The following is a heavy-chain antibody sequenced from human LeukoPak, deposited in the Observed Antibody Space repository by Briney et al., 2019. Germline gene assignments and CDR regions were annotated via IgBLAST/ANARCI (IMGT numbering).Heavy chain of an antibody. J-gene: IGHJ6*02. CDR2: INQKRGST. CDR3: ARLGFWSVHRVYAMDV. Sequence: SETLSLTCAVYGGSFSDYYWSWIRLPPGKGLEWIGEINQKRGSTNYNPSLKSRVTISVDTSKNQFSLRLSSVTAADTAVYYCARLGFWSVHRVYAMDVWGQGTTVTVSS. CDR1: GGSFSDYY. D-gene: IGHD3-3*01. V-gene: IGHV4-34*01.